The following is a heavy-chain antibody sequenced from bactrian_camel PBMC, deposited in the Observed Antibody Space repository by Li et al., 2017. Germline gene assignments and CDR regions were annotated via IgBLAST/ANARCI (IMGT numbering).Heavy chain of an antibody. V-gene: IGHV3S10*01. D-gene: IGHD5*01. Sequence: DVQLVESGGGSVQAGGSLRLSCAASGYTYSRYCMGWFRQAPGKEREGVATIASDGSTTYADSVKGRFTISKDNAKNTLYLQMNSLKPEDTAMYYCAAATMGWVFCTNSRLSSWGQGTQVTVS. J-gene: IGHJ6*01. CDR3: AAATMGWVFCTNSRLSS. CDR1: GYTYSRYC. CDR2: IASDGST.